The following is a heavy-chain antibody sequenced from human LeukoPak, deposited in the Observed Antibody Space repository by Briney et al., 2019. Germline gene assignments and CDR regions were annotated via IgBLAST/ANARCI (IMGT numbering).Heavy chain of an antibody. D-gene: IGHD5-24*01. Sequence: GGSLRLSCITSGFTFGDHAMSWVRQAPGKGLDWVGFIRSKGYGGTTEYAASVKGRFTISRDDSKSIAYLQMNSLKSEDTAVYYCTRGPTGRWLYYGMDVWGQGTTVIVPS. V-gene: IGHV3-49*04. CDR2: IRSKGYGGTT. J-gene: IGHJ6*02. CDR1: GFTFGDHA. CDR3: TRGPTGRWLYYGMDV.